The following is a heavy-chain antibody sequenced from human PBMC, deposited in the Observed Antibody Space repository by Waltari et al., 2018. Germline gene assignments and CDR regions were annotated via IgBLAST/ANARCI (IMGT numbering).Heavy chain of an antibody. J-gene: IGHJ6*03. D-gene: IGHD1-1*01. CDR1: GASINNSNSY. CDR2: IYYRGSP. CDR3: ARNMESPYNAPYYFYYMDV. V-gene: IGHV4-39*01. Sequence: QLQLQESGPGLVKPSETVSLTCSVSGASINNSNSYWSCIRRHPGKGLAWIGGIYYRGSPYSSPSLKSRVTISLDTSKNQLSLKVSSVTVADTAIYFCARNMESPYNAPYYFYYMDVWGKGTTVTVSS.